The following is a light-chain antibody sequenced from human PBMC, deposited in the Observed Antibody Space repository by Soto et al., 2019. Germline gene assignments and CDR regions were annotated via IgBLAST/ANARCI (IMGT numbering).Light chain of an antibody. CDR3: CSSVGSPNWV. V-gene: IGLV2-23*02. CDR2: EVN. Sequence: QSALTQPASVSGSPGQSITISCTGTSSDVGSYNCVSWYQQHPGKAPTLMIYEVNKRPSGVSNRFSGSKSGNTASLTISGLQAEDEADYYCCSSVGSPNWVFGGGTKLTVL. CDR1: SSDVGSYNC. J-gene: IGLJ3*02.